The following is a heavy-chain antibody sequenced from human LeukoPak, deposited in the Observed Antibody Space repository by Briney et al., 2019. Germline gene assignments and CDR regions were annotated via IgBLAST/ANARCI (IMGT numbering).Heavy chain of an antibody. V-gene: IGHV3-30*01. J-gene: IGHJ4*02. CDR3: TRDHDYGGNDY. CDR2: ISYDGSKT. D-gene: IGHD4-23*01. Sequence: PGRSLRLSCGASGFIFSGYTMHWVRQAPGKGLEWVAVISYDGSKTYYADSVKGRFAISRDNSKNTLYLQMNSLRAEDTAMYYCTRDHDYGGNDYWGQGTLVTVSS. CDR1: GFIFSGYT.